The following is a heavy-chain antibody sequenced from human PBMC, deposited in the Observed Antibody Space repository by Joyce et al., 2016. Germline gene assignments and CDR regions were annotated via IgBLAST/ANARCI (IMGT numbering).Heavy chain of an antibody. J-gene: IGHJ4*02. D-gene: IGHD6-19*01. V-gene: IGHV4-34*01. Sequence: QVQLQQWGAGLLKPSETLSLTCAVAGGPFRGFFWTWVRQPPGKGLEWLGDINNSGVTNYNPSLKTRVTFSVDTSKNQFSQKLTSLSAADTAVYYCARSQWLAPLMYWGQGTPVTVSS. CDR3: ARSQWLAPLMY. CDR2: INNSGVT. CDR1: GGPFRGFF.